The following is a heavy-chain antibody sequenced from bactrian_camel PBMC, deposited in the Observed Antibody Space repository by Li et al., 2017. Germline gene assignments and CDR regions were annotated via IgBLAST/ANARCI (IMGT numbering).Heavy chain of an antibody. D-gene: IGHD1*01. CDR1: ESISNSNC. CDR2: IDTAYETT. Sequence: HVQLVESGGGLVQPGGSLRLSCAASESISNSNCIAWFRQAPGKEREGVAAIDTAYETTVYKPSVQGRFIISQDNAKNTLYLQMDSLKPEDSAMYYCAAEGLWHYSGRCEQYRYWGQGTQVTVS. CDR3: AAEGLWHYSGRCEQYRY. J-gene: IGHJ4*01. V-gene: IGHV3S1*01.